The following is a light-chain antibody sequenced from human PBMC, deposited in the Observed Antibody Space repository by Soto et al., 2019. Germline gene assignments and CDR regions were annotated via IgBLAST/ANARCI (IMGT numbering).Light chain of an antibody. J-gene: IGKJ4*01. V-gene: IGKV3-20*01. CDR2: GAS. CDR1: QSITNNY. CDR3: QPYGYLVT. Sequence: IALTQSPGTRSLSPGERATLSCGASQSITNNYLAWYQQKPGRAPRLLIYGASSRATGIPDRFSGSGSGTDFTLTIRRLEPEDFAMYYCQPYGYLVTFGGGTKVDIK.